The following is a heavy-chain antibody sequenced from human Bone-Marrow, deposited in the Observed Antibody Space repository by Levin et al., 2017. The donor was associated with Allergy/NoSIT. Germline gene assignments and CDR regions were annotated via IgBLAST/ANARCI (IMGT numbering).Heavy chain of an antibody. Sequence: SETLSLTCTVSGGSVSSGSYYWSWIRQPPGKGLEWIGYIYYSGSTNYNPSLKSRVTISVDTSKNQFSLKLSSVTAADTAVYYCARVVVSRLRCCSLVSVGFDIWGQGTMVTVSS. J-gene: IGHJ3*02. CDR1: GGSVSSGSYY. D-gene: IGHD4-17*01. V-gene: IGHV4-61*01. CDR2: IYYSGST. CDR3: ARVVVSRLRCCSLVSVGFDI.